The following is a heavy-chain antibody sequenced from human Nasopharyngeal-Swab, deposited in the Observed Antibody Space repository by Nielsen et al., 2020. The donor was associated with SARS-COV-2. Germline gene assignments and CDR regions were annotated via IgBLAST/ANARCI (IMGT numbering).Heavy chain of an antibody. D-gene: IGHD4-11*01. Sequence: WIRQPPGKGLEWVGRIKSKTDGGITDYAAPVKGRFTISRDDSKNTLYLQMNSLKTEDTAVYYCTVDYTPYGMDVWGQGTTVTVSS. J-gene: IGHJ6*02. CDR3: TVDYTPYGMDV. CDR2: IKSKTDGGIT. V-gene: IGHV3-15*01.